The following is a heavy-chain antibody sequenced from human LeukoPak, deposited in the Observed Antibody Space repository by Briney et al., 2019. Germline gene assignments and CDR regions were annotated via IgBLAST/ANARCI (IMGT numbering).Heavy chain of an antibody. J-gene: IGHJ5*02. Sequence: SETLSLTCTVSGGSISSYYWSWIRQPPGKGLEWIGYIYYSGSTNYNPSLKSRVTVSVDTSKNQFSLKLSSVTAADTAVYYCARGPYCSSTSCYQGWFDHWGQGTLVTVSS. CDR2: IYYSGST. D-gene: IGHD2-2*01. CDR1: GGSISSYY. V-gene: IGHV4-59*01. CDR3: ARGPYCSSTSCYQGWFDH.